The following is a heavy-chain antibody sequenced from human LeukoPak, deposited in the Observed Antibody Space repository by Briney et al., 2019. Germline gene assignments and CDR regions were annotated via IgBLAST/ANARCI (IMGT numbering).Heavy chain of an antibody. V-gene: IGHV4-34*01. CDR1: GGSFSGYY. Sequence: SETLSLTCAVYGGSFSGYYWSWIRQPPGKGLEWIGETNHSGSTNYNPSLKSRVTISVDTSKNQFSLKLSSVTAADTAVYYCARGPSDPGRYYFDYWGQGTLVTVSS. J-gene: IGHJ4*02. D-gene: IGHD7-27*01. CDR3: ARGPSDPGRYYFDY. CDR2: TNHSGST.